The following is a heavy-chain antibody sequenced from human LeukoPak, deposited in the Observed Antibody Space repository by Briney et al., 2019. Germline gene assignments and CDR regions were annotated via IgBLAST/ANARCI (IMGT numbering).Heavy chain of an antibody. V-gene: IGHV1-2*02. CDR2: INPNSGGT. J-gene: IGHJ4*02. D-gene: IGHD3-3*01. Sequence: MHWVRQAPGQGLEWMGWINPNSGGTNYAQKFQGRVTMTRDTSISTAYMELSRLRSDDTAVYYCARLRKGNFYWGQGTLVTVSS. CDR3: ARLRKGNFY.